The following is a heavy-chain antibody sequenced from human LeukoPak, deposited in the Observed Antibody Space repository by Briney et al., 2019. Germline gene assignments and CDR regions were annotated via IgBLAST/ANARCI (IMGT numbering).Heavy chain of an antibody. D-gene: IGHD6-19*01. CDR1: GGSFSGYY. CDR3: ARGAVAHFDS. J-gene: IGHJ4*02. CDR2: INHSGST. Sequence: PSETLSLTCAVYGGSFSGYYWSWIRQPPGKGLEWIGEINHSGSTNYNPSLKSRVTISVDTSKNQFSLHLNSVTPEDTAVYYCARGAVAHFDSWGQGTLVTVSS. V-gene: IGHV4-34*01.